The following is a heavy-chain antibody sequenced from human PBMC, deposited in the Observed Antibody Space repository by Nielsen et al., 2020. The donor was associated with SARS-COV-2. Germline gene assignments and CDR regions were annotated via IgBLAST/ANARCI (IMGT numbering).Heavy chain of an antibody. CDR3: TTGSYYYDSSGYSNDAFDI. CDR2: IWYDGGNK. Sequence: GGSLRLSCAASGFTFSSYGMHWVRQAPGKGLEWVAVIWYDGGNKYYADSVKGRFTISRDNSKNTLYLQMNSLKTEDTAVYYCTTGSYYYDSSGYSNDAFDIWGQGTMVTVSS. CDR1: GFTFSSYG. D-gene: IGHD3-22*01. J-gene: IGHJ3*02. V-gene: IGHV3-33*01.